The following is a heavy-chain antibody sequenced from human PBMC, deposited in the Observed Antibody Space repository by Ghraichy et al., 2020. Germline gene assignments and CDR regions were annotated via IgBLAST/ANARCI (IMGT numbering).Heavy chain of an antibody. Sequence: GGSLRLSCAASGFTFSSYGMHWVRQAPGKGLEWVAVIWYDGSNKYYADSVKGRFTISRDNSKNTLYLQMNSLRAEDTAVYYCARDLGSPWYYFDYWGQGTLVTVSS. CDR1: GFTFSSYG. V-gene: IGHV3-33*01. CDR2: IWYDGSNK. CDR3: ARDLGSPWYYFDY. D-gene: IGHD2-8*02. J-gene: IGHJ4*02.